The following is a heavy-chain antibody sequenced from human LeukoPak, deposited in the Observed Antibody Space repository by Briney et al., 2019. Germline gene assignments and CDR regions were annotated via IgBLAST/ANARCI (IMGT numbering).Heavy chain of an antibody. J-gene: IGHJ6*02. Sequence: GGSLKISCKGSGYSFTSYWISWVRQMPGKGLEWMGRIDPSDSYTNYSPSFQGHVTISADKSISTAYLQWSSLKASDTAMYYCARRGARSSWDFYYGMDVWGQGTTVTVSS. V-gene: IGHV5-10-1*01. CDR2: IDPSDSYT. CDR1: GYSFTSYW. D-gene: IGHD6-13*01. CDR3: ARRGARSSWDFYYGMDV.